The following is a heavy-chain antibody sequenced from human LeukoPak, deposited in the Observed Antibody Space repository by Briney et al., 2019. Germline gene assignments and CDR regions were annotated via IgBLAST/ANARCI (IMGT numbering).Heavy chain of an antibody. Sequence: PGGSLRLSCAASGFTVSGNYMSWVRQAPGKGLEWVSVIYSGGSTDYADSVKGRFTISRDNSENTLFLQMNSLRVEDTAVYYCAGSLYSGYDYWGQGSLVTVSS. CDR3: AGSLYSGYDY. J-gene: IGHJ4*02. V-gene: IGHV3-53*01. D-gene: IGHD5-12*01. CDR2: IYSGGST. CDR1: GFTVSGNY.